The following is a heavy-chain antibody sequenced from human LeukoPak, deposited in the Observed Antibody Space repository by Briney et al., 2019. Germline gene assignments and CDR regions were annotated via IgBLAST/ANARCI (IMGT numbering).Heavy chain of an antibody. CDR3: AKSPVLREEVDY. Sequence: GGSLTLSCAASGFTFSSYAMSWVRQAPGKGLEWVSAISGSGGSTYYADSVKGRFTISRNNSKNTLCLQMCSLRAEDTAVYYCAKSPVLREEVDYWGQGTLVTVSS. CDR1: GFTFSSYA. CDR2: ISGSGGST. D-gene: IGHD2-15*01. V-gene: IGHV3-23*01. J-gene: IGHJ4*02.